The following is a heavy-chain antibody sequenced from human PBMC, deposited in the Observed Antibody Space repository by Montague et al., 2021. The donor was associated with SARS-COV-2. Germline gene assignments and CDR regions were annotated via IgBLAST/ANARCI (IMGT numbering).Heavy chain of an antibody. D-gene: IGHD4-17*01. V-gene: IGHV2-5*02. CDR2: IYWDDDK. CDR1: GFSLSTSGVG. CDR3: AHSYGDYLFDY. Sequence: PALVKPTQTLTLTCTFSGFSLSTSGVGVGWIRQPPGKAPEWLALIYWDDDKRYSPSLKRRLTITKDTSKNQVVLTMTNMDPVDTATYYCAHSYGDYLFDYWGQGTLVTVSS. J-gene: IGHJ4*02.